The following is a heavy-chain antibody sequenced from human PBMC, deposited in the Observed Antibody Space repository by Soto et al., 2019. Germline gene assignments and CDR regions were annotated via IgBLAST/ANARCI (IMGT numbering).Heavy chain of an antibody. CDR1: GFTFSSYG. D-gene: IGHD5-12*01. J-gene: IGHJ6*02. CDR3: AREIPVATILGYYYGMDV. Sequence: PGGSLRLSCAASGFTFSSYGMHWVRQAPGKGLEWVAVIWYDGSNKYYADSVKGRFTISRDNSKNTLYLQMNSLRAEDTAVYYCAREIPVATILGYYYGMDVWGQGTTVTVSS. CDR2: IWYDGSNK. V-gene: IGHV3-33*01.